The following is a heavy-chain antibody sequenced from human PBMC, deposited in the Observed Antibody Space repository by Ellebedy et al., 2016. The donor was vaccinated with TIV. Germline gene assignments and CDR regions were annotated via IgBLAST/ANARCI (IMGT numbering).Heavy chain of an antibody. Sequence: GESLKISCKGSGYSFISYWNGWVRQMPGKGLEWMGYIYPGDSDTRYSPSFQGHVTISVDKSISTAYLQWSSLKASDTAIYYCARGDRGSGWYWDKWGQGTLVTVSS. D-gene: IGHD6-19*01. V-gene: IGHV5-51*01. CDR1: GYSFISYW. J-gene: IGHJ4*02. CDR2: IYPGDSDT. CDR3: ARGDRGSGWYWDK.